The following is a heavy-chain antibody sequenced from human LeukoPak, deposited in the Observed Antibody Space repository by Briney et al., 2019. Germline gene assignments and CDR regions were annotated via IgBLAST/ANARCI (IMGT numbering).Heavy chain of an antibody. J-gene: IGHJ4*02. CDR2: IYHSGST. V-gene: IGHV4-30-2*01. CDR3: AREEKRWLQLDY. CDR1: GGSFSGYY. Sequence: NPSETLSLTCAVYGGSFSGYYWSWIRQPPGKGLEWIGYIYHSGSTYYNPSLKSRVTISVDRSKNQFSLKLSSVTAADTAVYYCAREEKRWLQLDYWGQGTLVTVSS. D-gene: IGHD5-24*01.